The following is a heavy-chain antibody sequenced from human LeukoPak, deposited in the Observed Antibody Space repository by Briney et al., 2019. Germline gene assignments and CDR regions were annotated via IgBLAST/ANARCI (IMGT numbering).Heavy chain of an antibody. V-gene: IGHV1-18*01. CDR1: GYTFTSYG. D-gene: IGHD3-3*01. Sequence: ASVKVSCKASGYTFTSYGISWVRQAPGQGLEWMGWISAYNGNTNYAQKLQGRVTMTTDTSTSTAYMELRSLRSDDTAVYYCARELRDYDFWSGYFGPLGNAFDIWGQGTMVTVSS. CDR2: ISAYNGNT. CDR3: ARELRDYDFWSGYFGPLGNAFDI. J-gene: IGHJ3*02.